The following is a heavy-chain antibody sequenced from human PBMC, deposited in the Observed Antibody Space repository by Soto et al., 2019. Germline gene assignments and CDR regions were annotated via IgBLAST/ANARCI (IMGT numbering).Heavy chain of an antibody. CDR2: VYYSGST. CDR3: ARDRARIAAAGTDYYYYGMDV. Sequence: SETLSLTCTVSGGSISSGGYYWSWIRQHPGKGLEWIGYVYYSGSTYYNPSLKSRVTISVDTSKNQFSLKLSSVTAADTAVYYCARDRARIAAAGTDYYYYGMDVWGQGTTVTVSS. CDR1: GGSISSGGYY. J-gene: IGHJ6*02. V-gene: IGHV4-31*03. D-gene: IGHD6-13*01.